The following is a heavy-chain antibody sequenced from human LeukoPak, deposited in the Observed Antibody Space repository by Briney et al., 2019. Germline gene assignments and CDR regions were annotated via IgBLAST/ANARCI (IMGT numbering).Heavy chain of an antibody. Sequence: SETLSLTCAVSGDSISSSVWWSWVRQPPGKGLEWIGEVYHSGSTSYNPSLKSRVTISVDRSKNHFSLELSSVTAADTAVYFCARTSSSWYFYDNWGQGTLVTVSS. CDR1: GDSISSSVW. V-gene: IGHV4-4*02. D-gene: IGHD6-13*01. CDR2: VYHSGST. CDR3: ARTSSSWYFYDN. J-gene: IGHJ4*02.